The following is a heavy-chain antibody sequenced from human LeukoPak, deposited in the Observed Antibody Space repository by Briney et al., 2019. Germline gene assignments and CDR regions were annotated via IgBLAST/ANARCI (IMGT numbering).Heavy chain of an antibody. V-gene: IGHV3-48*03. CDR2: ISSSGSTI. J-gene: IGHJ4*02. CDR1: GFTFSSYE. D-gene: IGHD3-16*02. CDR3: ARENWFGGVIVLFDY. Sequence: GGSLRLSCAASGFTFSSYEMNWVRQAPGKWLEWVSYISSSGSTIYYADSVKGRFTISRDNAKNSLYLQMNSLRAEDTAVYYCARENWFGGVIVLFDYWGQGTLVTVSS.